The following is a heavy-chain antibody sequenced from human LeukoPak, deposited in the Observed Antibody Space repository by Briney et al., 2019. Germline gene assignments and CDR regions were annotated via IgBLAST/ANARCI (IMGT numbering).Heavy chain of an antibody. CDR2: IYHSGNT. J-gene: IGHJ6*02. CDR3: ARDCSSTSCYSMVRAYGMDV. V-gene: IGHV4-34*01. D-gene: IGHD2-2*01. CDR1: GGSFSGYY. Sequence: PSETLSLTCAVYGGSFSGYYWSWIRQPPGKGLEWIGEIYHSGNTNYNPSLKSRVTISVDKSKNQFSLKLTSVTATDTAMYYCARDCSSTSCYSMVRAYGMDVWGQGTTVTVSS.